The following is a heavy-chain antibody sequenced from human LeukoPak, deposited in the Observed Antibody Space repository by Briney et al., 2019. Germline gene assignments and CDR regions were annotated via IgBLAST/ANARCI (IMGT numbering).Heavy chain of an antibody. D-gene: IGHD3-22*01. Sequence: GGSLRLSCAASGFTFDDYAMHWVRQAPGKGLEWVSGISWNSGSIGYADSVKGRFTISRDNAKNSLYLQMNSLGAEDTALYYCAKGTVEWLFLNYFDYWGQGTLVTVSS. CDR3: AKGTVEWLFLNYFDY. V-gene: IGHV3-9*01. CDR1: GFTFDDYA. CDR2: ISWNSGSI. J-gene: IGHJ4*02.